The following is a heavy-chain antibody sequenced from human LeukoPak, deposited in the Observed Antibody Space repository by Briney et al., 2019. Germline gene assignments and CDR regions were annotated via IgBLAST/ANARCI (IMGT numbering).Heavy chain of an antibody. CDR2: IYSGGST. V-gene: IGHV3-66*01. D-gene: IGHD3-3*01. CDR1: GFTVSSNY. Sequence: GGSLRLSCAASGFTVSSNYMSWVRQAPGKGLEWVSVIYSGGSTYYADSVKGRFTISRDNSKNTLYLQMNSLRAEDTAVYYCASDLTIFGVVIMGSDGMDVWGQGTTVTVSS. CDR3: ASDLTIFGVVIMGSDGMDV. J-gene: IGHJ6*02.